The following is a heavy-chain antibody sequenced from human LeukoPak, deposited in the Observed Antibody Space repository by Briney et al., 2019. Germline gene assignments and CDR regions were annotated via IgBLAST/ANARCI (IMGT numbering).Heavy chain of an antibody. J-gene: IGHJ4*02. CDR3: GRGMRDYYGLDY. V-gene: IGHV3-33*01. Sequence: GRSLRLSCAASGFTFSNYGMHWVRQAPGKGLEWVAVIWYDGSNKYHADSVKGRFTISRDNSKNTLYLHMNSLTVEDTAVYYCGRGMRDYYGLDYWGQGILVTVSS. D-gene: IGHD3-10*01. CDR1: GFTFSNYG. CDR2: IWYDGSNK.